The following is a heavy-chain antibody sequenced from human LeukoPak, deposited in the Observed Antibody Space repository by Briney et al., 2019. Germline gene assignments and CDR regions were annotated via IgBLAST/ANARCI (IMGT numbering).Heavy chain of an antibody. V-gene: IGHV3-30*04. Sequence: PGRSLRLSCAASGFTFNSYAIHWVRQAPGKGLEWEAVISYDGSNKYYADSVKGRFTISRDNSKNTLYLQLNSLRPEDTAVYYCARDQLAYSGYDTLFDYWGQGTLVTVSS. CDR3: ARDQLAYSGYDTLFDY. CDR1: GFTFNSYA. D-gene: IGHD5-12*01. J-gene: IGHJ4*02. CDR2: ISYDGSNK.